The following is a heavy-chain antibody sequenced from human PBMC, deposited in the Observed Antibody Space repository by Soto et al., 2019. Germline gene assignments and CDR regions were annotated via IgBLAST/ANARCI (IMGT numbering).Heavy chain of an antibody. CDR2: ISYDGSNK. CDR1: GFTFSSYA. CDR3: ARPNLYDILTGGWFDP. V-gene: IGHV3-30-3*01. D-gene: IGHD3-9*01. J-gene: IGHJ5*02. Sequence: QVQLVESGGGVVQPGRSLRLSCAASGFTFSSYAMHWVRQAPGKGLEWVAVISYDGSNKYYADSVKGRLTISRDNSKNTLYLQMNSLRAEDTAVYYCARPNLYDILTGGWFDPWGQGTLVTVSS.